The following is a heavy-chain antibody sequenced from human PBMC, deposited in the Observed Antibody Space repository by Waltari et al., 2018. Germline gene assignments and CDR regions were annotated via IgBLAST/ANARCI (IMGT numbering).Heavy chain of an antibody. Sequence: QLQLQESGPGLVKPSETLSLTCTVSGGSISSCGSYWGWLRQPPGKGLEWIGSISYSGITYYNTSLMSRVTISVDTSKNQFSLKLTSVIAAETAVFYCARFSKSANWIDPWGQGTLVTVSS. J-gene: IGHJ5*02. CDR1: GGSISSCGSY. CDR2: ISYSGIT. V-gene: IGHV4-39*01. CDR3: ARFSKSANWIDP. D-gene: IGHD3-3*02.